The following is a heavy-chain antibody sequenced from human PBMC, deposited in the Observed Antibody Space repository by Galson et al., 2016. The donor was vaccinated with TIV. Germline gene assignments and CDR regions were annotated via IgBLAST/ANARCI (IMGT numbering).Heavy chain of an antibody. CDR3: ARMLFDIVGAPAATPTGYFDP. V-gene: IGHV3-53*01. J-gene: IGHJ5*02. CDR2: MYSGGDT. D-gene: IGHD2-2*01. Sequence: SLRLSCAASGFTVGNNYMSWVRQPPGKGLEWVAAMYSGGDTVYADSVKGRFTISRDSSKNTLYLQMNGLRAEDTAVYYCARMLFDIVGAPAATPTGYFDPWGQGTLVTVSS. CDR1: GFTVGNNY.